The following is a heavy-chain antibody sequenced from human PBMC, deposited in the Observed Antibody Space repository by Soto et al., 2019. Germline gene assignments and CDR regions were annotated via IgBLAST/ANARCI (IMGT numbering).Heavy chain of an antibody. CDR3: ASRDYRAY. J-gene: IGHJ4*02. V-gene: IGHV3-33*01. CDR1: GFTFSSYG. CDR2: IWYDGSNK. Sequence: GGSLRLSCAASGFTFSSYGMHWVRQAPGKGLEWVAFIWYDGSNKYYADSVKGRFTISRDNSKNTLYLQMNSLRAEDTAVYYCASRDYRAYSAQGSLVP.